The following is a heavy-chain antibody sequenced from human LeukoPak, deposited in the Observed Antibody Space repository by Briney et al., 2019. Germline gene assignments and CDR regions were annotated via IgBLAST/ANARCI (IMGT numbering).Heavy chain of an antibody. CDR1: GYTFTSYY. D-gene: IGHD5-18*01. CDR3: ARDLGSGVQLWYEVGSYYMDV. V-gene: IGHV1-46*01. J-gene: IGHJ6*03. Sequence: ASVKVSCKASGYTFTSYYMHWVRQAPGQGLEWMGIINPSGGSTSYAQKFQGRVTMTRDTSTSTVYMELSSLRSEDTAVYYCARDLGSGVQLWYEVGSYYMDVWGKGTTVTVSS. CDR2: INPSGGST.